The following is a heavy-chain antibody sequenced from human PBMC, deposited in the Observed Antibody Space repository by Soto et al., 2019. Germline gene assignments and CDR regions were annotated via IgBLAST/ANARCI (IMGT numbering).Heavy chain of an antibody. CDR2: IYYTGST. CDR3: ARNRVVAGTWKKYYFDS. J-gene: IGHJ4*02. CDR1: GGSISSISYY. D-gene: IGHD6-19*01. Sequence: PSETLSPTCTLSGGSISSISYYFFCIRQRPWRGLELIGSIYYTGSTYYNPSLQRRVTISVDTSKNQFSLKLSSVTAADTSVHDCARNRVVAGTWKKYYFDSWRQGTLVTVSS. V-gene: IGHV4-39*01.